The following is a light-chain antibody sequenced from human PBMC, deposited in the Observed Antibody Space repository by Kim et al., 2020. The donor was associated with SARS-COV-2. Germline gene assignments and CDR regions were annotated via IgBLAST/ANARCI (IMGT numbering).Light chain of an antibody. CDR2: EVS. CDR1: RSDVGIYNY. CDR3: SSFAASTPVI. Sequence: GQSVTISCTGTRSDVGIYNYVSWYQQHPGKAPKVMIYEVSKRPSGVPDRFSGSKSGNTASLTVSGLQAEDEADYYCSSFAASTPVIFGGGTKLTVL. J-gene: IGLJ2*01. V-gene: IGLV2-8*01.